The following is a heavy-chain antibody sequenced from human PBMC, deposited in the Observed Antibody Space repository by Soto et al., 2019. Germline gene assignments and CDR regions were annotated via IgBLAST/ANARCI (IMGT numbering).Heavy chain of an antibody. CDR3: ARGEQQLVDY. V-gene: IGHV1-2*04. CDR2: INPNSGGT. J-gene: IGHJ4*02. D-gene: IGHD6-13*01. CDR1: GYTFTSYD. Sequence: ASVKVSCKTSGYTFTSYDINWVRLVTGQGLEWMGWINPNSGGTNSAQKFKGWVTMTRDTSISTAYMELSRLRSDDTAVYYCARGEQQLVDYWGQVTLVTVSS.